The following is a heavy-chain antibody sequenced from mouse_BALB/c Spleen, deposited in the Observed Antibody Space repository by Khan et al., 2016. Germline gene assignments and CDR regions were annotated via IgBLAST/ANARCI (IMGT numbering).Heavy chain of an antibody. CDR3: ARQSVVSYGY. D-gene: IGHD1-3*01. CDR2: IDPANGNT. Sequence: VQLQQPGAELVKPGASVKLSCTASGFNIKDTYMHWVKQRPEQGLEWIGRIDPANGNTKYDPKFQGKATITADTTSNTAYLQVSSQTSEDTAIYYCARQSVVSYGYWGQGTTLTVSS. V-gene: IGHV14-3*02. CDR1: GFNIKDTY. J-gene: IGHJ2*01.